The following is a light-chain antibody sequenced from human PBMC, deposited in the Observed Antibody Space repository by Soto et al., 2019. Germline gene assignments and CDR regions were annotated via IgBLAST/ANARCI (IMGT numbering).Light chain of an antibody. V-gene: IGLV2-14*02. Sequence: AARTAPGCESGSPGQSVTISYTRSISDVGSYDLVSWYQQHPGKAPKLMIYQVSRRPSGVSNRFFGSKSGNTASLAISGLQPEDEADYYCSSYTTTSNQVFGTGTKVTVL. CDR3: SSYTTTSNQV. J-gene: IGLJ1*01. CDR2: QVS. CDR1: ISDVGSYDL.